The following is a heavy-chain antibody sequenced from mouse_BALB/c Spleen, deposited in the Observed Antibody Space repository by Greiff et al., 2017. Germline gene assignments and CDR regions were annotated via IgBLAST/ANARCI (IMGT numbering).Heavy chain of an antibody. D-gene: IGHD3-1*01. CDR3: ARDSSVPFAY. V-gene: IGHV2-9*02. CDR1: GFSLTSYG. CDR2: IWAGGST. Sequence: VKLMESGSGLVAPSQSLSITCTVSGFSLTSYGVHWVRQPPGKGLEWLGVIWAGGSTNYNSALMSRLSISKDNSKSQVFLKMNSLQTDDTAMYYCARDSSVPFAYWGQGTLVTVSA. J-gene: IGHJ3*01.